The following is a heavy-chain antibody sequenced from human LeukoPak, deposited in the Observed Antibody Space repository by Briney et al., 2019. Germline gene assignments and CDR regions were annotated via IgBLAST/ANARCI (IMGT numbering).Heavy chain of an antibody. CDR3: ARGSGYDGSRI. CDR1: GDSISIDY. V-gene: IGHV4-59*12. J-gene: IGHJ4*02. Sequence: SETLSLTCIVSGDSISIDYWTWIRQPPGKGLEWIGYIYASGSTDYNPSLKSRVTISIDTSKSHFSLRLTSVTAADTAIYYCARGSGYDGSRIWGQGTLVTVSS. D-gene: IGHD3-16*01. CDR2: IYASGST.